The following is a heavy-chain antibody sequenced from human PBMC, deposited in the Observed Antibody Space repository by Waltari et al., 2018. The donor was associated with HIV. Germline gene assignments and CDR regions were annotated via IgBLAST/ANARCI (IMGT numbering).Heavy chain of an antibody. CDR3: ARRHVDTALVRWGLDD. CDR2: IYYSGST. V-gene: IGHV4-39*01. CDR1: GGSISSSSYF. D-gene: IGHD5-18*01. J-gene: IGHJ4*02. Sequence: QLQLQESGPGLVKPSETLSLTCTVSGGSISSSSYFWGWIRQPPGKGLEWIGSIYYSGSTYYNPSLKRRVTISVDTPKNQFSLILSSVTAADTAVYYCARRHVDTALVRWGLDDWGQGTLVTVSS.